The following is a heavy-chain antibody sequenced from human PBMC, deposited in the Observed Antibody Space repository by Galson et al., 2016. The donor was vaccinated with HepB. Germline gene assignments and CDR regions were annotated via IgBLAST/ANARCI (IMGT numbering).Heavy chain of an antibody. D-gene: IGHD3-10*01. CDR2: IWYDGSNE. CDR1: GFTFSSYG. V-gene: IGHV3-33*01. CDR3: ASLGSLGSFSRGLY. Sequence: SLRLSCAASGFTFSSYGMHWVRQAPGQGLGGVAVIWYDGSNEYYAQSVKGRFTIPRDKSKNTLYLQMNSLRAEDTAVYYCASLGSLGSFSRGLYWGQGTLVTVSS. J-gene: IGHJ4*02.